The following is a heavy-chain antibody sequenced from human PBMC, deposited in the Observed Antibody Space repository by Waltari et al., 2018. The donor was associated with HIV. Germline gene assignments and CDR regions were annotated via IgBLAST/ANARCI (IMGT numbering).Heavy chain of an antibody. J-gene: IGHJ4*02. CDR3: ARMGQTDDILTGHHY. Sequence: QLHLQESGPGLVKLSETLSLPCTVSGGSISRSSYYWGWIRQPPEKGLEWMGSIYYSGSTYYTPSLKSRVIISVDTSKNQFSVKLSSVTAADTAVYYCARMGQTDDILTGHHYWGQGTLVTVSS. V-gene: IGHV4-39*01. CDR2: IYYSGST. CDR1: GGSISRSSYY. D-gene: IGHD3-9*01.